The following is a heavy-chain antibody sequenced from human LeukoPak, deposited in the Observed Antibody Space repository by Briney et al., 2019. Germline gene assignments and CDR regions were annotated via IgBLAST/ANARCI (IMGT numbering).Heavy chain of an antibody. CDR3: AKDLFTSSPH. CDR1: GFTFSSYA. J-gene: IGHJ4*02. D-gene: IGHD2-2*01. V-gene: IGHV3-33*06. CDR2: IWYDGSNK. Sequence: GGSLRLSCAASGFTFSSYAMSWVRQAPGKGLEWVAVIWYDGSNKYYADSVKGRFTISRDNSKNTLYLQMNSLRAEDTAVYYCAKDLFTSSPHWGQGTLVTVSS.